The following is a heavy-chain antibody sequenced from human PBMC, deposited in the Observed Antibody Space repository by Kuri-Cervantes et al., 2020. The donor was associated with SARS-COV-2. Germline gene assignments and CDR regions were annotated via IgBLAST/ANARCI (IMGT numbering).Heavy chain of an antibody. D-gene: IGHD5-12*01. J-gene: IGHJ4*02. V-gene: IGHV3-30*02. Sequence: GGSLRLSCAASGFTFSSYGMHWVRQAPGKGLEWVAFIRYDGSNKYYADSVKGRFTISRDNSKNTLYLQMNSLRAEDTAVYYCAHIGGYSGYDPDYWGQGTLVTVSS. CDR2: IRYDGSNK. CDR1: GFTFSSYG. CDR3: AHIGGYSGYDPDY.